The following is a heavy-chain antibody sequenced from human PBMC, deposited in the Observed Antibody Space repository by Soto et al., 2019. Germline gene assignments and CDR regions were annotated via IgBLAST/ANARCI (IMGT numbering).Heavy chain of an antibody. V-gene: IGHV4-31*03. CDR2: IYYSGST. CDR3: ASMYYDYIWGSYRRDY. D-gene: IGHD3-16*02. J-gene: IGHJ4*02. CDR1: GGSISSGGYY. Sequence: SETLSLTCTVSGGSISSGGYYWSWIRQHPGKGLEWIGYIYYSGSTYYNPSLKSRVTISVDTSKNQFSLKLSSVTAADTAVYYCASMYYDYIWGSYRRDYWGQGTLVTVSS.